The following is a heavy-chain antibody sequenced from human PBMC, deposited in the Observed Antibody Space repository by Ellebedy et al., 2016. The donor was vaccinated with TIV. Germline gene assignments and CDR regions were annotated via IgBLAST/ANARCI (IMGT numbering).Heavy chain of an antibody. CDR1: GDSVSSNTAS. CDR3: ARDHFHCSSTSCFFDY. D-gene: IGHD2-2*01. J-gene: IGHJ4*02. CDR2: TYYRSKWYH. V-gene: IGHV6-1*01. Sequence: HSQTLSLTCAISGDSVSSNTASWTWVRQSPSRGLEWLGRTYYRSKWYHDYAVSLKSRITINPDTSENQFSLQLNSVTPEDTAVYYCARDHFHCSSTSCFFDYWGQGIPVTVSS.